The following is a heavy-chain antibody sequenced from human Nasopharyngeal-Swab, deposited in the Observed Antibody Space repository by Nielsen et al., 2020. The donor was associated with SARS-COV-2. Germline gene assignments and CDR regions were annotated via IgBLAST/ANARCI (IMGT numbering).Heavy chain of an antibody. CDR1: GYRFTSYW. J-gene: IGHJ4*02. Sequence: KVSCKGSGYRFTSYWIGWVRQMPGKGLEWMGIIYPGDSDTRYSPSFQGQVTISADKSISTAYLQWSSLKASDTAMYYCARQPRAGYSSSWYDYWGQGTLVTASS. CDR2: IYPGDSDT. CDR3: ARQPRAGYSSSWYDY. V-gene: IGHV5-51*01. D-gene: IGHD6-13*01.